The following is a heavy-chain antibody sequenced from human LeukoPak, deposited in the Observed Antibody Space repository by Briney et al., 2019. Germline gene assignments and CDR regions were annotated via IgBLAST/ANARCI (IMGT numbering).Heavy chain of an antibody. Sequence: ASVKVSCKASGYTFTSYCMHWVRQAPGQGLEWMGIINPSGGRTSYAQKFQGRVTMTEDTSTDTAYMELSSLRSEDTAVYYCATDSPITMVRETGTDWGQGTLVTVSS. J-gene: IGHJ4*02. V-gene: IGHV1-46*01. CDR1: GYTFTSYC. CDR3: ATDSPITMVRETGTD. D-gene: IGHD3-10*01. CDR2: INPSGGRT.